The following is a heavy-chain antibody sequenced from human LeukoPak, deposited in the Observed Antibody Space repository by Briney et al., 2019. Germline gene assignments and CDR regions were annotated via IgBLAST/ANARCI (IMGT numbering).Heavy chain of an antibody. CDR3: ARGRPGPRSGYFDY. V-gene: IGHV4-31*03. CDR2: IYYSGST. Sequence: PSQTLSLACTVSAGSISSGGYYWSWIRQHPGKGLEWIGYIYYSGSTYYNPSLKSRVTISVDTSKNQFSLKLSSVTAADTPVYYCARGRPGPRSGYFDYWGQGTLVTVSS. CDR1: AGSISSGGYY. J-gene: IGHJ4*02. D-gene: IGHD3-10*01.